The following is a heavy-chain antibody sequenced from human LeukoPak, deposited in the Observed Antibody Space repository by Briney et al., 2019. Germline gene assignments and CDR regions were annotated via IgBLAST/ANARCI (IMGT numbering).Heavy chain of an antibody. CDR1: GFTSTTST. J-gene: IGHJ3*02. D-gene: IGHD1-1*01. V-gene: IGHV1-58*02. CDR3: AADQPRYPDAFDI. Sequence: ASVKVSCKASGFTSTTSTMEWVRQARGQRLEWIGWIVVGSGDTNYAEKFQERVTITSDMSTSTVYMELSSLRSDDTAVYYCAADQPRYPDAFDIWGQGTMVTVSS. CDR2: IVVGSGDT.